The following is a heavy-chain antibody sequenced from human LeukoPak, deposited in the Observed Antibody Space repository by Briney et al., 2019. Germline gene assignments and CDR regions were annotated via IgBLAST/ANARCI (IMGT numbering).Heavy chain of an antibody. J-gene: IGHJ6*02. Sequence: GGSLRLSCAASGFTFSSYSMNWVRQAPGKGLEWVSAISGSGGSTYYADSVKGRFTISRDNSKNTLYLQMNSLRAEDTAVYYCAKDQPSSGWYSYYYYGMDVWGQGTTVTVSS. CDR3: AKDQPSSGWYSYYYYGMDV. CDR1: GFTFSSYS. CDR2: ISGSGGST. D-gene: IGHD6-19*01. V-gene: IGHV3-23*01.